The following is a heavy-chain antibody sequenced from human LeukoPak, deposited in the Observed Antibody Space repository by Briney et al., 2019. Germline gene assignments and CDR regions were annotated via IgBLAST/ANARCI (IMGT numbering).Heavy chain of an antibody. Sequence: GGSLRLSCAVSGFTQSSYAIRCVRQAPGKGLEWVSLISGSGGGTYYADSVKGRFTISRDNSKNTLYLQMNSLRAEDTAVYYCDKRGGPYVVPGWGQGTLVTVSS. J-gene: IGHJ4*02. D-gene: IGHD3-16*01. V-gene: IGHV3-23*01. CDR3: DKRGGPYVVPG. CDR2: ISGSGGGT. CDR1: GFTQSSYA.